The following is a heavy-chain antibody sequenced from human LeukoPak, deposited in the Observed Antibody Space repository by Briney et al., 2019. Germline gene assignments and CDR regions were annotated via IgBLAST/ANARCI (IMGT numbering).Heavy chain of an antibody. CDR3: ARGKAYSGSYYGIYDY. CDR1: GFSISNDYY. V-gene: IGHV4-38-2*02. J-gene: IGHJ4*02. Sequence: SETLSLTCTVSGFSISNDYYWTWLRQPPGRGLEWIGGIYHSGTTYYIPSLRGRVSISLDTSKTQFSLKLSSVTAADTAVYYCARGKAYSGSYYGIYDYWGQGTVVTVSS. CDR2: IYHSGTT. D-gene: IGHD1-26*01.